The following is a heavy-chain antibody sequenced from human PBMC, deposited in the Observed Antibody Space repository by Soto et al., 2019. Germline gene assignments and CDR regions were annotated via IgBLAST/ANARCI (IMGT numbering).Heavy chain of an antibody. D-gene: IGHD2-8*01. J-gene: IGHJ4*02. Sequence: QVQLVQSGGEVKKPGASVKVSCKASGYTFSNFGLSWVRQAPGQGLELMGWISPYNGNTNYAQKLQGRLTMTTDTSTSTADIELRSLRSDDTAVYYCARDGLGVSVTGGGFDSWGQGTLVTVSS. CDR2: ISPYNGNT. CDR3: ARDGLGVSVTGGGFDS. V-gene: IGHV1-18*01. CDR1: GYTFSNFG.